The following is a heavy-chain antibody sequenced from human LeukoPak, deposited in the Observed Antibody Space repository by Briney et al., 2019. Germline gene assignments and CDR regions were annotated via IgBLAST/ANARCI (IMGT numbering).Heavy chain of an antibody. J-gene: IGHJ4*02. CDR1: GFIFSDFS. CDR3: ARPRGCGSARCNNFDY. V-gene: IGHV3-7*01. D-gene: IGHD2-2*01. Sequence: GGSLRLSCTVSGFIFSDFSMSWVRQAPGKGLEWVAKMSEDGNEIFYVDSVKGRFTISRDNTKKSLYLQLNSLRPEDSAVYYCARPRGCGSARCNNFDYWGQGTLVTVS. CDR2: MSEDGNEI.